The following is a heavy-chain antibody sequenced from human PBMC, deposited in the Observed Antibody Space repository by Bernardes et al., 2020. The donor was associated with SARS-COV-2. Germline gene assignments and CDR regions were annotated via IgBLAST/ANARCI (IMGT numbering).Heavy chain of an antibody. V-gene: IGHV4-4*08. CDR2: IYSSGST. D-gene: IGHD3-10*01. CDR3: VRDSADYYDY. Sequence: SETLSLTCTVSGGSLSYYYWSWIRQPPGKGLEWIAYIYSSGSTNSNPYLTSRVTMAVDMSKNQLSLRLNSVTAADTAVYFCVRDSADYYDYWGQGTLVTVSS. CDR1: GGSLSYYY. J-gene: IGHJ4*02.